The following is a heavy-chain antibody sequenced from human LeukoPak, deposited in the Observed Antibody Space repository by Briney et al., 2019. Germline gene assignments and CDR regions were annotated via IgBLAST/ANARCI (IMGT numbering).Heavy chain of an antibody. CDR2: ISYDGSNK. CDR3: AKDPRSGRYYYYYYGMDV. J-gene: IGHJ6*02. V-gene: IGHV3-30*18. D-gene: IGHD2-15*01. CDR1: GFTFSSYG. Sequence: GGSLRLSCAASGFTFSSYGMHWVRQAPGKGLEWVAVISYDGSNKYYADSVKGRFTISRGNSKNTLYLQMNSLRAEDTAVYYCAKDPRSGRYYYYYYGMDVWGQGTTVTVSS.